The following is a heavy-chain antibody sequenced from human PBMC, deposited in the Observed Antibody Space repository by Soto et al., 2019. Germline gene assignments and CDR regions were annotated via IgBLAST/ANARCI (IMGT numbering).Heavy chain of an antibody. J-gene: IGHJ4*02. V-gene: IGHV3-30*18. D-gene: IGHD3-3*01. CDR2: ISYDGGNK. CDR1: GFTFSSYG. Sequence: GGSLRLSCAASGFTFSSYGMHWVRQAPGKGLEWVAVISYDGGNKYCADSVKGRFTISRDNSKNTLYLQMNSLRTEDTAVYYCAKDELGQYDFWSGYSDYWGQGTLVTVSS. CDR3: AKDELGQYDFWSGYSDY.